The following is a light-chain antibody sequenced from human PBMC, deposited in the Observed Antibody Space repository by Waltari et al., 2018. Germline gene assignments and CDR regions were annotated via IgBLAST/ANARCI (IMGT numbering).Light chain of an antibody. Sequence: DIQMTQSPSSLSASVGDRVTITCQASQDISNYLNWYQQKPGKAPKLLIYDASNWETGVTSRFRGSGSGTDFTFTISSLQPEDIATYYCQQYDNLLTFGPGTKVDIK. CDR3: QQYDNLLT. V-gene: IGKV1-33*01. J-gene: IGKJ3*01. CDR2: DAS. CDR1: QDISNY.